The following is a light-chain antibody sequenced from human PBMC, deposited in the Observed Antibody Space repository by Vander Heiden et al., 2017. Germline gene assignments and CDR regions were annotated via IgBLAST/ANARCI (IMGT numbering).Light chain of an antibody. V-gene: IGLV1-40*01. CDR3: QYDDSSLSGSV. CDR1: SSNIGADDD. CDR2: GNS. J-gene: IGLJ1*01. Sequence: QSVLPPPPSVSVAPGHRVPIPCTGSSSNIGADDDVHWYQQLPGTAPKLLSYGNSNRPSGVPDRFSGSKSGTSSSLAITGLQTEEEADYYCQYDDSSLSGSVFGTGTKVTVL.